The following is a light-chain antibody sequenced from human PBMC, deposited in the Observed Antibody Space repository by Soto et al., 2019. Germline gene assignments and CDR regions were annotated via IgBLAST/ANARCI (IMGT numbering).Light chain of an antibody. CDR3: QQYYSTPLT. CDR2: WAS. V-gene: IGKV4-1*01. J-gene: IGKJ4*01. CDR1: QSVLYSSNNKNY. Sequence: DIVMTQSPDSLAVSLGERATINCKSSQSVLYSSNNKNYLGWYQQKAGQPPKLLIYWASSRESGVPDRFSGSGSGTDFTLTISSLQAEDVAVYYCQQYYSTPLTFGGGPKVEIK.